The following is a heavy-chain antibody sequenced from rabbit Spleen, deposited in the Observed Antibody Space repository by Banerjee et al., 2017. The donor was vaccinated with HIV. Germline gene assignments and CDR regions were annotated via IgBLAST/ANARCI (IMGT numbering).Heavy chain of an antibody. CDR3: ARDIYTDWTNGQGSDL. CDR1: GFSLSTSYD. Sequence: QEQLVESGGGLVQPGASLTLTCTASGFSLSTSYDMCWVRQAPGKGLEWIACIYTGNGKTYYASWAKGRFTISKTSSTTVTLQMTSLTVADTATYFCARDIYTDWTNGQGSDLWGPGTLVTVS. D-gene: IGHD1-1*01. CDR2: IYTGNGKT. J-gene: IGHJ4*01. V-gene: IGHV1S45*01.